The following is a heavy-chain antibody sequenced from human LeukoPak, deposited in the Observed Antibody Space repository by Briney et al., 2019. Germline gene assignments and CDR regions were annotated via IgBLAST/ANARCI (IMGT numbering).Heavy chain of an antibody. CDR2: IGGSGGGGST. CDR1: GFSFSNFA. CDR3: ASGSGSYRTPYYYMDV. D-gene: IGHD3-10*01. Sequence: GGSLRLSCAASGFSFSNFAMIWVRQAPGKGLEWVSGIGGSGGGGSTYYADSVKGRFTISRDNSKNTLYLQMNSLRAEDTAVYYCASGSGSYRTPYYYMDVWGKGTTVTVSS. J-gene: IGHJ6*03. V-gene: IGHV3-23*01.